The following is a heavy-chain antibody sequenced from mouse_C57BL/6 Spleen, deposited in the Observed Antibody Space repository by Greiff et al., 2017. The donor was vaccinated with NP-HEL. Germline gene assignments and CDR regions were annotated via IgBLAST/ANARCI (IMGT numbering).Heavy chain of an antibody. V-gene: IGHV1-52*01. Sequence: QVQLQQPGAELVRPGSSVKLSCKASGYTFTSYWMHWVKQRPIQGLEWIGNIDPSDSETHYNQKFKDKATLTVDKSSSTAYMQLSSLTSEDSAVYYCARFYDGYYAYWGQGTLVTVSA. CDR2: IDPSDSET. D-gene: IGHD2-3*01. CDR3: ARFYDGYYAY. J-gene: IGHJ3*01. CDR1: GYTFTSYW.